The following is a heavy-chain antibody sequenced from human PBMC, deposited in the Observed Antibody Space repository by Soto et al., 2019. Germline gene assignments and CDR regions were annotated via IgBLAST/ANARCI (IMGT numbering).Heavy chain of an antibody. CDR3: ARELDPYYGGNSLSLDY. V-gene: IGHV1-69*13. D-gene: IGHD4-17*01. Sequence: GASVKVSCKASGGTFSTYGMNWVRLAPGQGFEWMGGIIPKFGTTNYAQKFQGRVTITADESTNTAYMELNYLRSEDTAVYFCARELDPYYGGNSLSLDYWGQGTLVTVSS. J-gene: IGHJ4*02. CDR1: GGTFSTYG. CDR2: IIPKFGTT.